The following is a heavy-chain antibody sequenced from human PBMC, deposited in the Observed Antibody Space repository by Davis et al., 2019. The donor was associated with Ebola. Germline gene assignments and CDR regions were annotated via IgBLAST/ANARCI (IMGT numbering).Heavy chain of an antibody. Sequence: SVKVSCKASGGTFSSYAISWVRQAPGQGLEWMGGIIPILGTANYAQKFQGRVTITADESTSTAYMELSSLRSEDTAVYYCARDTIQSRYYYYYMDVWGKGTTVTVSS. J-gene: IGHJ6*03. CDR2: IIPILGTA. V-gene: IGHV1-69*13. D-gene: IGHD4-11*01. CDR3: ARDTIQSRYYYYYMDV. CDR1: GGTFSSYA.